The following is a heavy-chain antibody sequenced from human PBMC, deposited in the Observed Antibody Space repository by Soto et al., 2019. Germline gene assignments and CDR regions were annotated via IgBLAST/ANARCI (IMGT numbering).Heavy chain of an antibody. CDR1: GGSISSSSYY. J-gene: IGHJ6*02. CDR3: AIVGATTPFTDYYGMDV. Sequence: SETLSLTCTVSGGSISSSSYYWGWIRQPPGKGLEWIGSIYYSGSTYYNPSLKSRVTISVDTSKNQFSLKLSSVTAADTAVYYCAIVGATTPFTDYYGMDVWGQGTTVTVSS. V-gene: IGHV4-39*01. CDR2: IYYSGST. D-gene: IGHD1-26*01.